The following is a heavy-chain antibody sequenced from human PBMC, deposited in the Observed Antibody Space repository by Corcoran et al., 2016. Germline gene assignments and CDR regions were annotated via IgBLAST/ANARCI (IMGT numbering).Heavy chain of an antibody. V-gene: IGHV3-30*18. J-gene: IGHJ4*02. CDR2: ISYDGSNK. CDR3: AKTYSSSLWDV. D-gene: IGHD6-13*01. Sequence: QVQLVESGGGVVQPGRSLRLSCAASGFTFSSYGMHWVRQAPGKGLEWVAVISYDGSNKYYADSVKGRFTISRDNSKNTLYLQMNSLRADDTAVYYCAKTYSSSLWDVWGQGTLVTVSS. CDR1: GFTFSSYG.